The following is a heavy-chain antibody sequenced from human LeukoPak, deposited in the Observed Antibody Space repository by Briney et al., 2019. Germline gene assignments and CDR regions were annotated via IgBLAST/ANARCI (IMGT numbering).Heavy chain of an antibody. CDR3: ARGRYLTIVTTFYFHY. Sequence: GGSLRLSCAASGFTFNNYGIHWVRQAPGKGLEWVSFIRYDGSNKYYAGSVKGRFTISRDNSKNTLYLQMNSLKPEDTAVYYCARGRYLTIVTTFYFHYWGQGTLVTVSS. CDR2: IRYDGSNK. CDR1: GFTFNNYG. D-gene: IGHD4-17*01. V-gene: IGHV3-30*02. J-gene: IGHJ4*02.